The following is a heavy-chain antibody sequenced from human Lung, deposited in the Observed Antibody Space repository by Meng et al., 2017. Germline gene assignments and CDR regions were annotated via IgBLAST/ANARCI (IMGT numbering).Heavy chain of an antibody. J-gene: IGHJ3*02. CDR1: GFIFSGSD. CDR2: ITTKANNYAT. V-gene: IGHV3-73*01. CDR3: TVYISGHS. D-gene: IGHD6-19*01. Sequence: GGSLRLSCAASGFIFSGSDIHWVRQASGKGLEWVGRITTKANNYATAYAASVKGRFSISRDDSKITSYLQMNSLRSEDTALYYCTVYISGHSWGRGTVVTVSS.